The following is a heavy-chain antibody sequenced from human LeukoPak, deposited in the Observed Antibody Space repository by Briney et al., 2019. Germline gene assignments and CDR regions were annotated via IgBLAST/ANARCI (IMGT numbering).Heavy chain of an antibody. CDR1: GYTFSNYW. Sequence: GESLKISCKGSGYTFSNYWIGWVRQLPGRGLEWMGIIHPSDSDTRYSPSFQGQVTISADKSISTAYLQWSSLKASDTAMYYCARTDTYYYDSSGYYVDYWGQGTLVTVSS. D-gene: IGHD3-22*01. CDR3: ARTDTYYYDSSGYYVDY. CDR2: IHPSDSDT. V-gene: IGHV5-51*01. J-gene: IGHJ4*02.